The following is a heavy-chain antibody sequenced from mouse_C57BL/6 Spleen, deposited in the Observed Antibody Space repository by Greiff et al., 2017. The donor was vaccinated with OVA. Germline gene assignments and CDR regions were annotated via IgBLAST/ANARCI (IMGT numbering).Heavy chain of an antibody. D-gene: IGHD2-10*02. CDR3: ARGGSMAY. CDR1: GYAFSSYW. J-gene: IGHJ3*01. Sequence: VKLMESGAELVKPGASVKISCKASGYAFSSYWMNWVKQRPGKGLEWIGQIYPGDGDTNYNGKFKGKATLTADKSSSTAYMQLSSLTSEDSAVYFCARGGSMAYWGQGTLVTVSA. V-gene: IGHV1-80*01. CDR2: IYPGDGDT.